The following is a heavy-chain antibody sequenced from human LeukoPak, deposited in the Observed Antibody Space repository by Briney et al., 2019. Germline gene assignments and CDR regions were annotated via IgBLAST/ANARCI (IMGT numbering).Heavy chain of an antibody. D-gene: IGHD1-26*01. J-gene: IGHJ4*02. CDR2: IYTGGST. Sequence: SETLSLTCTVSGGSINSYYWTWIRQPAGKGLEWIGRIYTGGSTNYNPSLESRVTMSVDTSKNQSSLKLNSVTAADTAVYYCARQEGGIVGPYWGQGTLVTVSS. CDR3: ARQEGGIVGPY. V-gene: IGHV4-4*07. CDR1: GGSINSYY.